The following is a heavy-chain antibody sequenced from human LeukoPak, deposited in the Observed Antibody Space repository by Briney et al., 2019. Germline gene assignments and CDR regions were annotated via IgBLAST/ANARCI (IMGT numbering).Heavy chain of an antibody. CDR1: GLIFSSYG. CDR2: IRYDGSNK. V-gene: IGHV3-30*02. D-gene: IGHD2-2*01. Sequence: AGGSLRLSCAVSGLIFSSYGMHWVRQAPGKGLEWVAFIRYDGSNKYHADSVKGRFTISRDNSKNTLYLQMNSLRAEDTAVYYCAKDRESYYCSSTNCYLDYWGQGTLVTVSS. CDR3: AKDRESYYCSSTNCYLDY. J-gene: IGHJ4*02.